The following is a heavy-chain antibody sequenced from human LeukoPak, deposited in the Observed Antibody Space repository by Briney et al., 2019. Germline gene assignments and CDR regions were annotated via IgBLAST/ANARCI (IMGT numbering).Heavy chain of an antibody. V-gene: IGHV3-48*03. Sequence: PGGSLRLSCAASGFTFSSYEMNWVRQAPGKGLEWVSYISSSGSTIHYADSVKGRFTISRDNAKNSLYLQMNSLRAEDTAVYYCAREDSITGTYFDYWGQGTLVTVSS. CDR1: GFTFSSYE. D-gene: IGHD1-7*01. CDR2: ISSSGSTI. J-gene: IGHJ4*02. CDR3: AREDSITGTYFDY.